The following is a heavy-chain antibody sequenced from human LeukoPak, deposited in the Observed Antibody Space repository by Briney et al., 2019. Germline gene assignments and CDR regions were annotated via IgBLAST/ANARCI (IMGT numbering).Heavy chain of an antibody. Sequence: ASVKVSCKASGYTFIPYYMHWVRQAPGQGLEWMGVINPSGGATGNAQKFQGRVSMTGDMSTNTVHMELSSLRFEDTAVYYCARGGSSSWYGVEHWGQGTLVTVSS. CDR3: ARGGSSSWYGVEH. CDR1: GYTFIPYY. D-gene: IGHD6-13*01. CDR2: INPSGGAT. V-gene: IGHV1-46*01. J-gene: IGHJ4*02.